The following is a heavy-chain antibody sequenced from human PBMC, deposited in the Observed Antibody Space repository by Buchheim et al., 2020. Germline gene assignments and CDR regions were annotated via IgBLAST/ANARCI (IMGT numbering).Heavy chain of an antibody. CDR1: GGTFSSYT. D-gene: IGHD2-15*01. J-gene: IGHJ4*02. CDR3: ASHSRSDYCSGGSCYG. CDR2: IIPILGIA. Sequence: QVQLVQSGAEVKKPGSPVKVSCKASGGTFSSYTISWVRQAPGQGLEWMGRIIPILGIANYAQKFQGRVTITADKSTSTAYMELSSLRSEDTAVYYCASHSRSDYCSGGSCYGWGQGTL. V-gene: IGHV1-69*02.